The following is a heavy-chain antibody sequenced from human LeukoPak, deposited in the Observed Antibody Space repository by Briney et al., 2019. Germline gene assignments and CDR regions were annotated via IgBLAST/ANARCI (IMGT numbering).Heavy chain of an antibody. CDR3: ARDVRYASGWSAPES. J-gene: IGHJ5*02. V-gene: IGHV4-4*07. D-gene: IGHD6-19*01. CDR2: IYSSGSA. Sequence: SETLSLTCAVSGGSIINHYWSWIRQPAGKGLEWIGRIYSSGSANYNPSLKSRVSISIDTSNNHFSLNLTSVTAADTALYFCARDVRYASGWSAPESWGQGTLVTVSS. CDR1: GGSIINHY.